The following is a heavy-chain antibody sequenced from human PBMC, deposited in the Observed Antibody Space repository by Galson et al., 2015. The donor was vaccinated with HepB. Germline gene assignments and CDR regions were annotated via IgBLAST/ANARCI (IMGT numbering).Heavy chain of an antibody. J-gene: IGHJ4*02. CDR3: TRIAMVPYFDC. CDR2: ISVYNGNT. D-gene: IGHD5-18*01. CDR1: GYTFTNYG. Sequence: SVKVSCKASGYTFTNYGITWVRQAPGQGLEWMGWISVYNGNTNYAQKLQGRVTMTTDTSTSTAYLELRSLRSGDTAVYYCTRIAMVPYFDCWGQGTLVTVSS. V-gene: IGHV1-18*01.